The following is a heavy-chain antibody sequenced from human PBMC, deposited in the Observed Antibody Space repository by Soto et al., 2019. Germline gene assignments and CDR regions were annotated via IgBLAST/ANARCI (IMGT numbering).Heavy chain of an antibody. D-gene: IGHD5-18*01. V-gene: IGHV1-3*01. Sequence: ASVKVSCKASGYTFTSYAMHWVRQAPGQRLEWMGWINAGNGNTKYSQKFQGRVTITRDTSASTAYMELSSLRSEDTAVYYCARDLLDTAMVNSFDYWGQGTLVTVSS. J-gene: IGHJ4*02. CDR2: INAGNGNT. CDR3: ARDLLDTAMVNSFDY. CDR1: GYTFTSYA.